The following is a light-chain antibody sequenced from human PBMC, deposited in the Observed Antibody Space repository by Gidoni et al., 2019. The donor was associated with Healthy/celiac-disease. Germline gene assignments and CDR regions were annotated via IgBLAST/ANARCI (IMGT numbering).Light chain of an antibody. J-gene: IGLJ3*02. Sequence: SYELTQPPSVSVSPGQTARITCSGDALPKQYAYWYQQKPGQAPVLVIYKDSERPSGIPEQFSGSTSGTTVTLTISGVQAEDEADYDCQSADSSGTYVVFGGGTKLTVL. V-gene: IGLV3-25*03. CDR2: KDS. CDR3: QSADSSGTYVV. CDR1: ALPKQY.